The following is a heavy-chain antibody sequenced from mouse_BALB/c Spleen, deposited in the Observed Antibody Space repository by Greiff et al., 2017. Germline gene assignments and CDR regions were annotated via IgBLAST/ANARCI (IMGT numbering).Heavy chain of an antibody. V-gene: IGHV1-67*01. Sequence: VQLQQSGPELVRPGVSVKISCKGSGYTFTDYAMHWVKQSHAKSLEWIGVISTYYGNTNYNQKFKGKATMTVDKSSSTAYMELARLTSEDSAIYYCARGAYRYDDAMDYWGQGTSVTVSS. J-gene: IGHJ4*01. CDR3: ARGAYRYDDAMDY. CDR1: GYTFTDYA. D-gene: IGHD2-14*01. CDR2: ISTYYGNT.